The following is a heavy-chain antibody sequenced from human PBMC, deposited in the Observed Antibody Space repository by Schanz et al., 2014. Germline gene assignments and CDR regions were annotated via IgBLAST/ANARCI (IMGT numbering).Heavy chain of an antibody. V-gene: IGHV3-23*04. CDR3: ARDRGYCSGGSCLTFDY. CDR2: ISGSGGST. D-gene: IGHD2-15*01. Sequence: VQLVESGGGLVQPGGSLRLSCAASGFTFSTYAMSWVRQAPGKGLEWVSAISGSGGSTYYADSVKGRFTISRDNSKNTLYLQMNSLRAEDTAVYYCARDRGYCSGGSCLTFDYWGQGTQVTVSS. CDR1: GFTFSTYA. J-gene: IGHJ4*02.